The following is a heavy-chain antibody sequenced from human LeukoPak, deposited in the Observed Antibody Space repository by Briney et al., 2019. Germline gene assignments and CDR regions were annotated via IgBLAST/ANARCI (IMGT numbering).Heavy chain of an antibody. D-gene: IGHD4-17*01. J-gene: IGHJ6*03. Sequence: PSETLSLTCTVSGGYIGSYYWSWIRQPAGTGLEWMGRILTSETPSYNPSLESRVTMSVDTSESQFSLKLTSVTAADTAVYYCAREADYGDYLRSYYYIDVWGTGTTVTVSS. CDR1: GGYIGSYY. CDR3: AREADYGDYLRSYYYIDV. V-gene: IGHV4-4*07. CDR2: ILTSETP.